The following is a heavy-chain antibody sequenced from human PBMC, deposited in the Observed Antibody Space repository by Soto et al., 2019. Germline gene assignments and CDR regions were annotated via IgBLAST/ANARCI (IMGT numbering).Heavy chain of an antibody. CDR2: MNPNSGNT. CDR3: ARPGISGTTPWSYYYYYMDV. CDR1: GYTFTSYD. V-gene: IGHV1-8*01. D-gene: IGHD1-7*01. J-gene: IGHJ6*03. Sequence: GASVKVSCKASGYTFTSYDINWVRQATGQGLGWMGWMNPNSGNTGYAQKFQGRVTMTRNTSISTAYMELSSLRSEDTAVYYCARPGISGTTPWSYYYYYMDVWGKGTTVTSP.